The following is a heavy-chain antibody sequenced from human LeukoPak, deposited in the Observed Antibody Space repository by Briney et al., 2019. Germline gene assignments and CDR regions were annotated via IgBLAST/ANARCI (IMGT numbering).Heavy chain of an antibody. CDR1: GYIFTDYF. D-gene: IGHD1-1*01. J-gene: IGHJ4*02. CDR3: ARDLSSTSNWEFDF. V-gene: IGHV1-2*06. CDR2: INCNSGGT. Sequence: ASVKVSCKASGYIFTDYFLHWVRQAPGQGPEWMGRINCNSGGTMYAQNLQGRVTMTGVTSITTAYMELSSLTSDDTAVYYCARDLSSTSNWEFDFWGRGTLVTVSS.